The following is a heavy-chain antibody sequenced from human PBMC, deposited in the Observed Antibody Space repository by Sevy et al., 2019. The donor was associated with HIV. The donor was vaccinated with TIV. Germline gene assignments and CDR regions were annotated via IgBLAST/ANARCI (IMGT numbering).Heavy chain of an antibody. CDR2: ISTYNK. D-gene: IGHD1-26*01. V-gene: IGHV1-18*01. CDR3: ARAPSGSQGPGQYFHH. Sequence: ASVKVSCKASGYTFTSYGITWGRQAPGRGLEWLGWISTYNKNYAQKLQGRVTMTTDTSTSTVYMELRSLRSDDTAVYYCARAPSGSQGPGQYFHHWGQGTLVTVSS. J-gene: IGHJ1*01. CDR1: GYTFTSYG.